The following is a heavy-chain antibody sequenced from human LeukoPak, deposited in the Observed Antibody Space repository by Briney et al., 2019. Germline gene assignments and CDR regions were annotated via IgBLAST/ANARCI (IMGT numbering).Heavy chain of an antibody. Sequence: WGSLRLSCAASGFTFSSDAMSWVRQAPRRGREWVSAISGSGGSTYYADSVKGRFTISRDNSKNTLYLQMNSLRAEDTAVYYCAKQYDFWSGFDYWGQGTLVTVSS. CDR1: GFTFSSDA. D-gene: IGHD3-3*01. CDR2: ISGSGGST. J-gene: IGHJ4*02. V-gene: IGHV3-23*01. CDR3: AKQYDFWSGFDY.